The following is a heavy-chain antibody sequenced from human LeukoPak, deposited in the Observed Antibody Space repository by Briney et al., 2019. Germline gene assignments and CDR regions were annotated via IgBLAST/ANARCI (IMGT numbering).Heavy chain of an antibody. D-gene: IGHD4-17*01. V-gene: IGHV4-4*02. Sequence: SGTLSLTCAVSGGSISSSNWWSWVRQPPGEGLEWIGEIYHSGSTNYNPSLKSRVTISVDKSKNQFSLKLSSVTAADTAVYYCARESTVTTRVGFDPWGQGTLVTVSS. CDR1: GGSISSSNW. CDR3: ARESTVTTRVGFDP. CDR2: IYHSGST. J-gene: IGHJ5*02.